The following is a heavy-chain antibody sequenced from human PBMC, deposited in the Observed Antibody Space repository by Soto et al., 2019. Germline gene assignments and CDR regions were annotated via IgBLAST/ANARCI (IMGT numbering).Heavy chain of an antibody. CDR1: GYTLTELS. J-gene: IGHJ4*02. V-gene: IGHV1-24*01. D-gene: IGHD3-22*01. CDR3: ATSRSETYYYDSSGYYFDY. CDR2: FDPEDGET. Sequence: ASVKVSCKVSGYTLTELSMHWVRQARGKGLEWMGGFDPEDGETIYAQKFQGRVTMTEDTSTDTAYMELSSLRSEDTAVYYCATSRSETYYYDSSGYYFDYWGQGTLVTVSS.